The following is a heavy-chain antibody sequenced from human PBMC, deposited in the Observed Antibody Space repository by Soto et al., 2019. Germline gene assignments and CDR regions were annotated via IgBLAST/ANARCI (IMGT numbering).Heavy chain of an antibody. CDR2: IYYRGST. J-gene: IGHJ4*02. Sequence: QVQLQESGPGLVKPSQTLSLTCNVSGDSISRGGYYWSWVRQNPGKGLEWLGYIYYRGSTYYNPSLKSRVHISVDTSKNHFSLRLSSVTAADTAVYYCARVEVVITCGALDYWGPGTLVTVSS. V-gene: IGHV4-31*03. D-gene: IGHD3-16*01. CDR1: GDSISRGGYY. CDR3: ARVEVVITCGALDY.